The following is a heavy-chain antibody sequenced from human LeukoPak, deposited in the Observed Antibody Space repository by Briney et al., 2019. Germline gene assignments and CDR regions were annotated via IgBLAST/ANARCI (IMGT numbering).Heavy chain of an antibody. D-gene: IGHD3-10*01. Sequence: GASVMVSCKASGYTFTGYYMHWVRQAPGQGLEWMGWINPNSGGTNYAQKFQGRVTMTRDTSISTAYMELSRLRSDDTAVYYCARERSRMVTMVRGVTPFDPWGQGTLVTVSS. CDR2: INPNSGGT. J-gene: IGHJ5*02. CDR1: GYTFTGYY. V-gene: IGHV1-2*02. CDR3: ARERSRMVTMVRGVTPFDP.